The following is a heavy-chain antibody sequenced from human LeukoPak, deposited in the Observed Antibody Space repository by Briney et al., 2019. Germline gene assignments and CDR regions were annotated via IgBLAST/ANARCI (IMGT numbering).Heavy chain of an antibody. CDR2: IYNSGST. CDR1: GGSMSSYR. Sequence: SETLSLTCTVSGGSMSSYRWSWIRQPPGKGLEWIGYIYNSGSTNYNPSLRSRVTISLDTSKNQFSLKLNSVTAADTAVYYCARDDRGDNLGYWGQGTLVTVSS. CDR3: ARDDRGDNLGY. J-gene: IGHJ4*02. V-gene: IGHV4-59*01. D-gene: IGHD2-15*01.